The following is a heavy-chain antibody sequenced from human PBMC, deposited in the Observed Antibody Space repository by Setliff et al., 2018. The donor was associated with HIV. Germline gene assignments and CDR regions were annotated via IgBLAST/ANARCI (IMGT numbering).Heavy chain of an antibody. V-gene: IGHV3-43*01. D-gene: IGHD1-26*01. CDR3: ARGGTYLYYFDY. CDR2: ISWDGGSL. Sequence: GGSLRLSCAASGFTFSSYTMHWVRQAPGKGLDWVSLISWDGGSLYYADSVKGRFTISRDNSKNSLYLQMNSLRTEDTALYYCARGGTYLYYFDYWGQGTLVTVSS. J-gene: IGHJ4*02. CDR1: GFTFSSYT.